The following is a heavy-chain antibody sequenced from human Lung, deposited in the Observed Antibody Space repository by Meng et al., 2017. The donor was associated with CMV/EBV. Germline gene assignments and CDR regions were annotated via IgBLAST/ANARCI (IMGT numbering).Heavy chain of an antibody. D-gene: IGHD2-2*01. Sequence: GSLRLSCAASGFTFSSYAMHWVRQAPGKGLEWVAVISYDGSNKYYADSVKGRFTISRDNSKNTLYLQMNSLRAEDTAVYYCAREMLVVPAATLSYWGQGTLVTVSS. V-gene: IGHV3-30*04. CDR3: AREMLVVPAATLSY. CDR1: GFTFSSYA. CDR2: ISYDGSNK. J-gene: IGHJ4*02.